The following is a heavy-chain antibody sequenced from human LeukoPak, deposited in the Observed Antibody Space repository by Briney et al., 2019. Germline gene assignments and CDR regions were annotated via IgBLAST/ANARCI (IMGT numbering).Heavy chain of an antibody. D-gene: IGHD2-15*01. J-gene: IGHJ6*03. Sequence: SETLSLTCAVYGGSFSGYYWSWIRQPPAKGLEWIGEINHSGSTNYNPSPTLRVTISVDTSKNQLSLKLSSVTAADTAVYYCARASAVVAASFSGYYYYMDVWGKGTTVTVSS. CDR3: ARASAVVAASFSGYYYYMDV. CDR1: GGSFSGYY. CDR2: INHSGST. V-gene: IGHV4-34*01.